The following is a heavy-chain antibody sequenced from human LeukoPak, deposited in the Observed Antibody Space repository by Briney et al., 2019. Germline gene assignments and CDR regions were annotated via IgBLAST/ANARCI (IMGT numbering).Heavy chain of an antibody. D-gene: IGHD2-15*01. CDR1: GLTVSSYS. CDR3: ARARASGRSGFDY. J-gene: IGHJ4*02. V-gene: IGHV3-48*02. CDR2: ISSSSTI. Sequence: GGSLRLSCAASGLTVSSYSMNWVRQAPGKGLEWVSYISSSSTIYYADSVKGRFTIPRDNAKNSLYLQMNSLRDEDTAVYYCARARASGRSGFDYWGQGTLVTVSS.